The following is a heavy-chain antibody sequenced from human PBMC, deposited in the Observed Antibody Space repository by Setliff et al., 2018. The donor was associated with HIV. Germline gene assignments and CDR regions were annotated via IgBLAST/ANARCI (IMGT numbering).Heavy chain of an antibody. D-gene: IGHD3-3*01. V-gene: IGHV4-31*03. CDR3: ARAKTIGVSAVFFDP. Sequence: PSETLSLTCTVSGGSINSGGFYWNWIRQHPENGLEWMGSMYYSGSTYYNPSFKSRLTISVDASKNQFFLRLSSVTAADTAVYYCARAKTIGVSAVFFDPWGQGRPVTISS. CDR1: GGSINSGGFY. J-gene: IGHJ5*02. CDR2: MYYSGST.